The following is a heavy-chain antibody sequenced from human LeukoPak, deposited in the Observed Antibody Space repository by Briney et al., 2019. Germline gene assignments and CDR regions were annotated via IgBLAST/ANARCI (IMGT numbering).Heavy chain of an antibody. J-gene: IGHJ5*02. CDR1: GASFSDYY. V-gene: IGHV4-34*01. CDR2: IYYSGST. CDR3: ARDTFGGVIAP. D-gene: IGHD3-16*01. Sequence: SETLSLTCAVYGASFSDYYWSWIRQPPGKGLEWIGSIYYSGSTYYNPSLKSRVTISVDTSKNQFSLKLSSVAAADTAVYYCARDTFGGVIAPWGQGTLVTVSS.